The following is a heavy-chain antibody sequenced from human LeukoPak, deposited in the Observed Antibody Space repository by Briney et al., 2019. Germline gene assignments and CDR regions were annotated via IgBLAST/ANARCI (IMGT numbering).Heavy chain of an antibody. D-gene: IGHD6-6*01. Sequence: GGSLRLSCAASGFTFSSYWIHWVRQAPGKGLVWVSRINSDGSSTNYADSVKGRFTISRDNAKNTLYLQMNSLRAEDTAVYYCAREIGGLIYSSSPALGYWGQGTLVTVSS. V-gene: IGHV3-74*01. CDR3: AREIGGLIYSSSPALGY. CDR1: GFTFSSYW. J-gene: IGHJ4*02. CDR2: INSDGSST.